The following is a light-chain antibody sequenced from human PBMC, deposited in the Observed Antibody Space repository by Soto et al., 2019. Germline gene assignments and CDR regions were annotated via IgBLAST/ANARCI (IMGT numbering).Light chain of an antibody. V-gene: IGKV3-15*01. Sequence: EIFMTQSPATLSVSPGETVILSCRASESVGSTLAWYQQKPGQAPRLLIRGASTRATGVPARFSGSGSGTEFTLTISSLQSEDFAVYHCQQYSTSLTFGGGTTLEIK. CDR1: ESVGST. J-gene: IGKJ4*02. CDR2: GAS. CDR3: QQYSTSLT.